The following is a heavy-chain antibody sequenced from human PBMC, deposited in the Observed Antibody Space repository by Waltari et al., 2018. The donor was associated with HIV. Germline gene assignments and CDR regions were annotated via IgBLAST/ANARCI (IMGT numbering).Heavy chain of an antibody. Sequence: QEQLVQSGAEVKKPGSSVKVSCKASGGTFSSNSISWVRQAPGQGLEWMGNISRVFESTTYAQKFHGRLTISADESTSTVFMELSRLSFDDTAVYYCARGSSGSYRWFDPWGHGTLVTVSS. CDR2: ISRVFEST. D-gene: IGHD1-26*01. V-gene: IGHV1-69*15. CDR1: GGTFSSNS. J-gene: IGHJ5*02. CDR3: ARGSSGSYRWFDP.